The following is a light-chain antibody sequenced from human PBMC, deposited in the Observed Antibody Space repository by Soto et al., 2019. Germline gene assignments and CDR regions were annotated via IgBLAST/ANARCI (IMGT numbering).Light chain of an antibody. CDR3: QQMGSYTFT. V-gene: IGKV1-5*01. CDR2: AAS. J-gene: IGKJ3*01. Sequence: DIQMTQSPSTLSASVGDRVTITCRASQTISSWLAWYQQRPGQAPKLLIYAASSLHSGVPSRFSVSGSGTDGTLTISSLKHEDGATYDGQQMGSYTFTFGPGTKVDIK. CDR1: QTISSW.